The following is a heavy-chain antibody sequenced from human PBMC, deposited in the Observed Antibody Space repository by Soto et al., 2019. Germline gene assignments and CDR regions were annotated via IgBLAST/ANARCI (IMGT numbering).Heavy chain of an antibody. D-gene: IGHD1-1*01. Sequence: GGSLRLSCAASGFIFSDYGMHWVRQAPGKGLEWVALIWHDGSNKYYIDYVKGRFTISRDNSKNTLFLQMNSLGAEDTAVYYCARGGTIPYWGQGTLVTVSS. CDR2: IWHDGSNK. CDR3: ARGGTIPY. V-gene: IGHV3-33*01. CDR1: GFIFSDYG. J-gene: IGHJ4*02.